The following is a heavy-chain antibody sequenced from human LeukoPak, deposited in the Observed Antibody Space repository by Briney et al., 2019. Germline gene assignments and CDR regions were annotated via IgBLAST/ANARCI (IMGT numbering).Heavy chain of an antibody. J-gene: IGHJ5*02. V-gene: IGHV3-48*04. CDR3: TYLRTPYYNDKWLDP. CDR2: ISSGGTPI. D-gene: IGHD3/OR15-3a*01. Sequence: GGSLRLTCAASGFTFRTFSMNWVRQAPGKGLEWLSYISSGGTPIYYADSVKGRFTISRDDAQNLVYLQMNSLRAEDTAVYYCTYLRTPYYNDKWLDPWGQGALVTVSS. CDR1: GFTFRTFS.